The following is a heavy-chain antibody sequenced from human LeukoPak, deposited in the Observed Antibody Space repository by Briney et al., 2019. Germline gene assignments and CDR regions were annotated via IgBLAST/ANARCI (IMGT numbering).Heavy chain of an antibody. CDR1: GFTFSSES. CDR2: TSSSSDYI. D-gene: IGHD4-17*01. Sequence: GGSLRLSCAASGFTFSSESMNWVRQAPGKGLEWVSSTSSSSDYIYYADSVKGRFTISRDNAKNSLSLQMNSLRAEDTAVYYCARAAGYGDYRCFDYWGQGTLVTVSS. V-gene: IGHV3-21*01. CDR3: ARAAGYGDYRCFDY. J-gene: IGHJ4*02.